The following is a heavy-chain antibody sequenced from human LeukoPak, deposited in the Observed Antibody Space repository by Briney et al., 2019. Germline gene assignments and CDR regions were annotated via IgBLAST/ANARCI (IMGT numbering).Heavy chain of an antibody. J-gene: IGHJ4*02. CDR1: GFTFSPYW. CDR3: ARDGGPWYFDY. Sequence: GGSLRLSCAASGFTFSPYWMHWVRQDPGKGLVWVSHINNDGSSTSYAGSVKGRFTISRDNAENMLYLQMNSLRAEDTAVYYCARDGGPWYFDYWGQGTLVTVSS. CDR2: INNDGSST. V-gene: IGHV3-74*01.